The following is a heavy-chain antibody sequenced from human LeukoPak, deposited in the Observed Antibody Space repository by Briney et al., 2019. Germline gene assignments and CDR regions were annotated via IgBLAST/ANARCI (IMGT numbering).Heavy chain of an antibody. CDR3: ARDRVDSSSRY. D-gene: IGHD6-13*01. CDR1: VYTFTGYY. J-gene: IGHJ4*02. CDR2: INPNSGGT. Sequence: ASVNVSFTASVYTFTGYYMHLVRQAPGQGLEWMGWINPNSGGTNYAQKFQGRVTMTRDTSISTAYMELSRLRSDDTAVYYCARDRVDSSSRYWGQGTLVTVAS. V-gene: IGHV1-2*02.